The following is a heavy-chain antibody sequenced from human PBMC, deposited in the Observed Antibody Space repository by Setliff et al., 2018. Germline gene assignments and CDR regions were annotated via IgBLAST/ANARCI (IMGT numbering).Heavy chain of an antibody. J-gene: IGHJ5*02. CDR2: IYSGDRST. CDR3: ARDPNGDYVGAFDP. V-gene: IGHV3-23*03. Sequence: GGSLRLSCAASGVTFNTYAMNWVRQTPGKGLEWVSTIYSGDRSTFYTDSVKGRFTISRDSSKNTLYLQMNSLRAEDTASYYCARDPNGDYVGAFDPWGQGILVTVSS. CDR1: GVTFNTYA. D-gene: IGHD4-17*01.